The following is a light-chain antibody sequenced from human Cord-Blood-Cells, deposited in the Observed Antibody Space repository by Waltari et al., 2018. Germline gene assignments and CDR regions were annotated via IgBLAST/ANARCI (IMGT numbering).Light chain of an antibody. J-gene: IGLJ3*02. CDR2: SNN. V-gene: IGLV1-44*01. Sequence: QSVLTQSPSASGTPGQRVTISCSGRSSNIGSNTVNWYQQLPGTAPKLRIYSNNQRPSGVPDRFSGSKSGTSASLAISGLQSEDEADYYCAAWDDSLNGPVFGGGTKLTVL. CDR3: AAWDDSLNGPV. CDR1: SSNIGSNT.